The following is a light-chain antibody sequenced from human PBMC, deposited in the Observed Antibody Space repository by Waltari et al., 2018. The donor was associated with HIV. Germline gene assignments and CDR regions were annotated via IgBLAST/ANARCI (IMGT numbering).Light chain of an antibody. CDR1: SSDVGASNF. CDR3: SSYTSSNAYVV. J-gene: IGLJ2*01. CDR2: EVS. V-gene: IGLV2-14*01. Sequence: QSALTQPASVSGSPGQSITISCTGTSSDVGASNFVSWYQQYPAKAPKLMIYEVSNRPSGVSDRFSGSKSDNAASLTISGLQAEDEADYYCSSYTSSNAYVVFGGGTKLTVL.